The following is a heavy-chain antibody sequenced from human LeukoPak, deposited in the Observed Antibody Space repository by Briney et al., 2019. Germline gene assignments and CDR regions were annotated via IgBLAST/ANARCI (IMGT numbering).Heavy chain of an antibody. CDR3: AKSHITRYPLQYYFDL. D-gene: IGHD2-21*01. V-gene: IGHV3-21*04. Sequence: GGSLRLSCAASGFTFSSYSMNWVRQAPGKGLEWVSSISSSSSYIYYADSVKGRFTIARDNSRTTLYLQLNSLRADDTAVYYCAKSHITRYPLQYYFDLWGQGAQVIVSS. J-gene: IGHJ4*02. CDR1: GFTFSSYS. CDR2: ISSSSSYI.